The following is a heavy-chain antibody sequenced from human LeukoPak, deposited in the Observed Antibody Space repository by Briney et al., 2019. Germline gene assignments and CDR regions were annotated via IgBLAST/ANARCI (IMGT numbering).Heavy chain of an antibody. Sequence: ASVKVSCKASGYSFIGYGIIWVRRAPGQGLEWMGWISPNNGDTNYAQKLQGRVTMTTDTSTTTAYMELRSLTSDDTAVYYCARQVEAAGQKWFDPWGQGTLVTVSS. CDR1: GYSFIGYG. CDR2: ISPNNGDT. D-gene: IGHD6-13*01. J-gene: IGHJ5*02. CDR3: ARQVEAAGQKWFDP. V-gene: IGHV1-18*04.